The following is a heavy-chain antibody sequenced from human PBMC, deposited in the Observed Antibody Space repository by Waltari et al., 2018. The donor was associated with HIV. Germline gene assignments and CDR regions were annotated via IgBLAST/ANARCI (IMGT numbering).Heavy chain of an antibody. CDR3: ATALYSSSSAGSIDY. V-gene: IGHV1-2*02. Sequence: QVQLVQSGAEVKKPGAAVKVSCKASGYTFPGSYLNWVRQAPGQGLEWMGWINPNSGGTNYAQKFQGRVTMTRDTSISTAYMELSRLRSDDTAVYYCATALYSSSSAGSIDYWGQGTMVTVSS. D-gene: IGHD6-6*01. CDR1: GYTFPGSY. J-gene: IGHJ4*02. CDR2: INPNSGGT.